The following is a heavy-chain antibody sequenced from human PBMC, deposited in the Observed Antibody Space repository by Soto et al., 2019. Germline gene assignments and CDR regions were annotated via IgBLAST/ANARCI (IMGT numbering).Heavy chain of an antibody. J-gene: IGHJ5*02. CDR3: ARDRTLLGGTTDWFDP. D-gene: IGHD1-1*01. CDR1: GGSISSYY. V-gene: IGHV4-59*01. CDR2: IYYSGST. Sequence: SETLSLTCTVSGGSISSYYWSWIRQPPWKGLEWIGYIYYSGSTNYNPSLKSRVTISVDTSKNQFSLKLSSVTAADTAVYYCARDRTLLGGTTDWFDPWGQGTLVTVSS.